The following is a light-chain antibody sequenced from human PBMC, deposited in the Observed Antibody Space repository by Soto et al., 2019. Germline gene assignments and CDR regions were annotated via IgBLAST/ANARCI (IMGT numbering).Light chain of an antibody. CDR1: TTDMDNYDS. V-gene: IGLV2-18*01. J-gene: IGLJ1*01. CDR2: DVN. Sequence: QSVLTQPPSGSGSPGQSVTISCTATTTDMDNYDSVSWYQQAPGTAPKLIIYDVNNRPSGAPDRFSGSTSGNTASLTISGLQAEDETDYFCSLYSSNGSLIFGPGTKVNVL. CDR3: SLYSSNGSLI.